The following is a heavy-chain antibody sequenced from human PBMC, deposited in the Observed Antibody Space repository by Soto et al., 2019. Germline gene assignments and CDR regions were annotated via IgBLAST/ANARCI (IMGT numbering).Heavy chain of an antibody. J-gene: IGHJ4*02. CDR2: ISGSGDSP. CDR1: GFTFSNYA. V-gene: IGHV3-23*01. D-gene: IGHD6-19*01. Sequence: CLRLSCAASGFTFSNYAMSCVRQIPGKGLEWVSIISGSGDSPYYADSVKGRFTISRDNSRNTLYLQMNSLRAGDSAKYYCAKEGTSGLYYFDYWGQGTLVTVSS. CDR3: AKEGTSGLYYFDY.